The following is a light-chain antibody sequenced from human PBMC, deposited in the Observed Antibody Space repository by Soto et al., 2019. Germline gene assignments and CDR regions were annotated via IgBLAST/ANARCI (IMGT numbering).Light chain of an antibody. CDR3: QQYSSYWI. J-gene: IGKJ1*01. Sequence: ILMSQSPSSLSASVGDTVTITCRASQDVDKWLAWYQQKPGKAPKLLIYKSSTLIGGVPSRFSAVGSGTEYSLSISGLQPEDVATYYCQQYSSYWIFGQGTSVEI. V-gene: IGKV1-5*03. CDR1: QDVDKW. CDR2: KSS.